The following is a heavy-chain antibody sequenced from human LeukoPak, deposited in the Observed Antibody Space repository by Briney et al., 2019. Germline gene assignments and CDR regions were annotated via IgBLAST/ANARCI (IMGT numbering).Heavy chain of an antibody. Sequence: SETLSLTCAVSGASISGSGYYLGWIRQPAGKGLEWIGNIYYTGSTYYNASLQSRVTISIDMSKNQFSLRLSSVTAADTAMYYCVKSGGYGLIDYWGQGTLVTVSS. CDR1: GASISGSGYY. CDR2: IYYTGST. D-gene: IGHD6-19*01. V-gene: IGHV4-39*01. J-gene: IGHJ4*02. CDR3: VKSGGYGLIDY.